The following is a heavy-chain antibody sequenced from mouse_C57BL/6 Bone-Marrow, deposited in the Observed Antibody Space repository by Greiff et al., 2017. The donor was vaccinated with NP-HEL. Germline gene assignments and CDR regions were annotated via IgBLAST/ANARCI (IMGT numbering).Heavy chain of an antibody. CDR1: GYTFTSYW. D-gene: IGHD2-5*01. CDR2: IDPSDSYT. V-gene: IGHV1-50*01. J-gene: IGHJ3*01. CDR3: ARDRDYSNPFAY. Sequence: VQLQQPGAELVKPGASVKLSCKASGYTFTSYWMQWVKQRPGQGLEWIGEIDPSDSYTNYNQKFKGKATLTVDTSSSTAYMQLSSLTSEDSAVYYWARDRDYSNPFAYWGQGTLVTVPA.